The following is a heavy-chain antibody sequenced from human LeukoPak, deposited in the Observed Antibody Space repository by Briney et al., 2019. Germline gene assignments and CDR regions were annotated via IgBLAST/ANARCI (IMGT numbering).Heavy chain of an antibody. Sequence: ASVKVSCKASGYTFTGYYMHWVRQAPGQGLEWMGWINPNSGGTNYAQKFQGRVTMTRDTSISTAYMELSRLRSDDTAVYYCARGRGYCSSTSCYDPSFDYWGQGTLVTVSS. J-gene: IGHJ4*02. CDR2: INPNSGGT. CDR3: ARGRGYCSSTSCYDPSFDY. CDR1: GYTFTGYY. V-gene: IGHV1-2*02. D-gene: IGHD2-2*01.